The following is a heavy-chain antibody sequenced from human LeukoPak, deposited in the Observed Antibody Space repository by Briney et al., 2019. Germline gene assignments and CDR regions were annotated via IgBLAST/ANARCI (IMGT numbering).Heavy chain of an antibody. CDR1: GFTFSSYW. CDR2: IKQDGSEK. V-gene: IGHV3-7*01. J-gene: IGHJ4*02. CDR3: ARDRGGYDLWWIHRTDHFDY. D-gene: IGHD5-12*01. Sequence: GGSLRLSCAASGFTFSSYWMSWVRQAPGKGLEWVANIKQDGSEKYYVDSVKGRFTISRDNAKNSLYLQMNSLRAEDTAVYYCARDRGGYDLWWIHRTDHFDYWGQGTLVTVSS.